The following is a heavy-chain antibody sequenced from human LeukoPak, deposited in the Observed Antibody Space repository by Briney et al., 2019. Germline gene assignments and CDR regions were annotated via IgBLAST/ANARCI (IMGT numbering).Heavy chain of an antibody. D-gene: IGHD6-13*01. Sequence: SETLSLTCTVSDYSISSGHYWGWIRQPPGKGLEWIGEINHSGSTNYNPSLKSRVTISVDTSKNQFSLKLSSVTAADTAVYYCARAISVSSSWYFDYWGQGTLVTVSS. CDR1: DYSISSGHY. V-gene: IGHV4-38-2*02. J-gene: IGHJ4*02. CDR3: ARAISVSSSWYFDY. CDR2: INHSGST.